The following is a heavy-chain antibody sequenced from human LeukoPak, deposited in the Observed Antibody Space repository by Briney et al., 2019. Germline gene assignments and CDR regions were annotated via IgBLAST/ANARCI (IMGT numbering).Heavy chain of an antibody. CDR1: GFTFSTYA. CDR2: IRGSGVST. Sequence: GGSLRLSCTASGFTFSTYAMNWVRQAPGKGLEWVSGIRGSGVSTYYADSVKGRFTISRDNSNNTLCLQMSSLGAEDTAVYYCAKDWGMGDQLLRIDYWGQGTLVTVSS. J-gene: IGHJ4*02. D-gene: IGHD2-2*01. V-gene: IGHV3-23*01. CDR3: AKDWGMGDQLLRIDY.